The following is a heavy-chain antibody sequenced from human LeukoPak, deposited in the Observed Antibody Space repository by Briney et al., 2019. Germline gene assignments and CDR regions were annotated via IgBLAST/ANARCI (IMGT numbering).Heavy chain of an antibody. CDR1: GGSFSGYY. Sequence: SETLSLTCAVYGGSFSGYYWSWIRQPPGKGLEWIGEINHSGSTNYNPSLKSRVTIPVDTSKNQFSLKPSSVTAADTAVYYCARGQRAVAGYYFDYWGQGTLVTVSS. CDR3: ARGQRAVAGYYFDY. D-gene: IGHD6-19*01. J-gene: IGHJ4*02. V-gene: IGHV4-34*01. CDR2: INHSGST.